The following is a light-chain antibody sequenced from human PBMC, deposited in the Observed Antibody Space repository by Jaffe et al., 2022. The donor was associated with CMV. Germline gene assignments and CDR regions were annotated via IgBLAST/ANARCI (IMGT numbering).Light chain of an antibody. Sequence: DIQMTQSPSSLSASVGDRVTITCRASQPINSYLNWYQQKPGKAPKLLIDAASSLQSGVPSRFSGSGFGTDFTLSISSLQPEDFATYYCQQSFNTPYTFGRGTKLEIK. CDR3: QQSFNTPYT. CDR2: AAS. CDR1: QPINSY. J-gene: IGKJ2*01. V-gene: IGKV1-39*01.